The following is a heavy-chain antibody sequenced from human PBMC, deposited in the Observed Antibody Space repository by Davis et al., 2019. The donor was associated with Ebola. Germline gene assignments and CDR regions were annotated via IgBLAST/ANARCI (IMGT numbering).Heavy chain of an antibody. D-gene: IGHD6-6*01. Sequence: GSLRLSCTVSGGSIKSSSLYWGWIRQSPGKGPEWIGSIYYGGSTFNSPSLKSRVTLSVDLSNNQFSLRLKSMTAADTAVYYCVGQNIAARRFQHWGPGTLVTVSS. CDR1: GGSIKSSSLY. CDR2: IYYGGST. CDR3: VGQNIAARRFQH. V-gene: IGHV4-39*01. J-gene: IGHJ1*01.